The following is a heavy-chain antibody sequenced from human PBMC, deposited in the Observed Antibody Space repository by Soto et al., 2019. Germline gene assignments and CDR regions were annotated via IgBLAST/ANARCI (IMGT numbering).Heavy chain of an antibody. CDR1: GGSINTHY. Sequence: QVQLQESGPGLVKPSETLSLTCTVSGGSINTHYWRWIRQTPGKALEWIGYIYYRGSPNYNPSLKSRVTISQDTSKNQLSLKLGSVTAADTAVYYRARGSVDQFWYFDLWGRGTLVTVSS. V-gene: IGHV4-59*11. CDR3: ARGSVDQFWYFDL. CDR2: IYYRGSP. J-gene: IGHJ2*01. D-gene: IGHD6-19*01.